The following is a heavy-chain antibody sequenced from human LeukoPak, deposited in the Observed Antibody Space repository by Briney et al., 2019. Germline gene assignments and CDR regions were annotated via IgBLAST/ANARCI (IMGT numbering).Heavy chain of an antibody. J-gene: IGHJ4*02. V-gene: IGHV3-23*01. D-gene: IGHD4-17*01. CDR2: ISGSGDST. Sequence: GGSLRLSCAASGFTFSTYAVNWVRQAPGKGLEWVSTISGSGDSTYYADSVKGRFTISRDNSKNTLYLQMNSLRAEDTAVYYCATVTSIYFDYWGQGTLVTVSS. CDR1: GFTFSTYA. CDR3: ATVTSIYFDY.